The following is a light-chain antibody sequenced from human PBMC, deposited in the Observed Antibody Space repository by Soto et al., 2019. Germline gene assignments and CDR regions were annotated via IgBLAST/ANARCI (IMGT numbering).Light chain of an antibody. V-gene: IGKV3-20*01. J-gene: IGKJ1*01. Sequence: ESVLAQSPGTLSLSPGERATRSCRASQSVSGNYLGWYQQKPGQAPRLLIHGASGRATGIPDRFSGSGSGTDFTLTISRLEPEDFAVYYCQQYGSSPTTFGQGTKVDIK. CDR3: QQYGSSPTT. CDR2: GAS. CDR1: QSVSGNY.